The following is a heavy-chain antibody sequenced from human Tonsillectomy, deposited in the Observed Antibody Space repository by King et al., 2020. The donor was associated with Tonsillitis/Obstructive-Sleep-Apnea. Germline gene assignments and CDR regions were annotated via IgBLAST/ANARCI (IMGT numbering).Heavy chain of an antibody. CDR1: GFTFSRYG. Sequence: VQLVESGGGVVQPGRSLRLSCAASGFTFSRYGMHWVRQAPGKGLEWVAVISYDGSHKYYADSVKGRFTISRDNSKNTLYLQMNSLRAEDTAVYYCAKAVWGYCSSTRCYPAFDIWGQGTKVTVSS. CDR2: ISYDGSHK. CDR3: AKAVWGYCSSTRCYPAFDI. V-gene: IGHV3-30*18. D-gene: IGHD2-2*01. J-gene: IGHJ3*02.